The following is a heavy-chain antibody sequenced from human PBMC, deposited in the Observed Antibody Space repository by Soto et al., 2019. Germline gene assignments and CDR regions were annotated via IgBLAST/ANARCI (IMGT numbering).Heavy chain of an antibody. V-gene: IGHV1-2*02. CDR1: GYILSDYC. Sequence: ASVKVSCKSSGYILSDYCIHWVRQAPGQGLEWLGWMKPDDGGPNYAQNFQGRVIMTRDTSTDTDYMELTRLTSDDTAVYFCVRDLRRQWRRLDPESYAGMDVWGQGTTVTVSS. CDR2: MKPDDGGP. CDR3: VRDLRRQWRRLDPESYAGMDV. J-gene: IGHJ6*02. D-gene: IGHD3-16*01.